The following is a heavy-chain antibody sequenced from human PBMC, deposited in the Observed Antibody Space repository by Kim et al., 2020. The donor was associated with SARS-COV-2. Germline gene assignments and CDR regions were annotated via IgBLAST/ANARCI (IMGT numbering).Heavy chain of an antibody. V-gene: IGHV3-30*18. J-gene: IGHJ4*02. Sequence: RQAPGKGLEWVAVISYDGSNKYYADSVKGRFTIARDNSKNTLYLQMNSLRAEDTAVYYCAKGPSVAPDYWGQGTLVTVSS. CDR3: AKGPSVAPDY. CDR2: ISYDGSNK. D-gene: IGHD2-15*01.